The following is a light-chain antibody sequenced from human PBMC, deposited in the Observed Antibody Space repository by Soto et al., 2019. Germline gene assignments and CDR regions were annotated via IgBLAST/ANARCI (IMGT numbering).Light chain of an antibody. CDR2: VNSGGSH. Sequence: QAVVTQSPSASASLGASVKLTCTLSSGHSNYAIAWHQQQPEKGPRYLMKVNSGGSHIKGDGIPDRFSGSSSGAERYLVIARRQSEDEADYYCQTWGTGSAIVVFGGGTQLTVL. V-gene: IGLV4-69*01. CDR3: QTWGTGSAIVV. CDR1: SGHSNYA. J-gene: IGLJ7*01.